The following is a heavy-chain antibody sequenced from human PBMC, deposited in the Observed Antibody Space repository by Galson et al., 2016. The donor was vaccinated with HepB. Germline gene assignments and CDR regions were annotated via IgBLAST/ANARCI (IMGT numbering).Heavy chain of an antibody. CDR1: GYSFNAYY. CDR2: INPNSNGT. Sequence: SVKVSCKASGYSFNAYYMRWVRQAPGQGLEWLGWINPNSNGTNFAQKFRGRATMTGHMSISTVHLALSILTSADTAVYYCARVRRTTGTLTHRAFDIWGQGTMVTVSA. V-gene: IGHV1-2*02. D-gene: IGHD3-10*01. J-gene: IGHJ3*02. CDR3: ARVRRTTGTLTHRAFDI.